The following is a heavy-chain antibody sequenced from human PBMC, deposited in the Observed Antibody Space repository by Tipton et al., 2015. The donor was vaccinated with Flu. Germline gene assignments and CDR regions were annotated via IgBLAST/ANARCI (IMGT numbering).Heavy chain of an antibody. Sequence: SGFTFSSYAMSWVRQAPGKGLEWVSAISGSGGSTYYADSVKGRFTISRDNSKNTLYLQMNSLRAEDTAVYYCAKDAQGVGGWYFDLWGRGTLVTVSS. CDR1: GFTFSSYA. V-gene: IGHV3-23*01. D-gene: IGHD3-3*01. J-gene: IGHJ2*01. CDR2: ISGSGGST. CDR3: AKDAQGVGGWYFDL.